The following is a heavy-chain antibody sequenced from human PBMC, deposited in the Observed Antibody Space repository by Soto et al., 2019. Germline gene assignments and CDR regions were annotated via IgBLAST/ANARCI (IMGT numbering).Heavy chain of an antibody. Sequence: QVQLVESGGGVVQPGRSLRLSCAASGFTFSSYGMHWVRQAPGKGLAWVAVIWYDGSNKYYADSVKGRFTISRDNSKNTLYLQMNSLRAEDTAVYYCARDPAIFGVAVNWFDPWGQGTLVTVSS. V-gene: IGHV3-33*01. CDR2: IWYDGSNK. J-gene: IGHJ5*02. CDR1: GFTFSSYG. D-gene: IGHD3-3*01. CDR3: ARDPAIFGVAVNWFDP.